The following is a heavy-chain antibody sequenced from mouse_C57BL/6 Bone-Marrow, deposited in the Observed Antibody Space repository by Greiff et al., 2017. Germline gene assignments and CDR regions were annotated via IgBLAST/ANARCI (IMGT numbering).Heavy chain of an antibody. CDR3: TTGYYSNFYAMDY. Sequence: LVESGAELVRPGASVKLSCTASGFNIKDDYMHWVKQRPEQGLEWIGWIDPENGDTEYASKFQGKATITADTSSNTAYLQLSSLTSEDTAVYYCTTGYYSNFYAMDYWGQGTSVTVSS. V-gene: IGHV14-4*01. CDR2: IDPENGDT. D-gene: IGHD2-5*01. J-gene: IGHJ4*01. CDR1: GFNIKDDY.